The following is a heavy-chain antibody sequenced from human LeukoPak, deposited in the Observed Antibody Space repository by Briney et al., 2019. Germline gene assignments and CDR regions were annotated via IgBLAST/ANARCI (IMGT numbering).Heavy chain of an antibody. CDR1: GGSISSYY. CDR2: IYTSGST. V-gene: IGHV4-4*07. CDR3: ARDRYGSYYDSSGYTYYFDY. J-gene: IGHJ4*02. D-gene: IGHD3-22*01. Sequence: SETLSLTCTVSGGSISSYYWSWIRQPAGKGLEWIGRIYTSGSTNYNPSLKSRVTISVDTSKNQFSLKLSSVTAADTAVYYCARDRYGSYYDSSGYTYYFDYWGQGTLVTVSS.